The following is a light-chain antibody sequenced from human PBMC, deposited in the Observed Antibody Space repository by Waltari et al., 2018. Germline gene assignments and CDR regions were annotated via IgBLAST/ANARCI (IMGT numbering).Light chain of an antibody. J-gene: IGLJ2*01. CDR3: SSYAGTNNVV. V-gene: IGLV2-8*01. Sequence: QSALTQPPSASGSPGQAVTISRTATSSDVGGFNSVSWYQQHPGKAPKLTIYEVSKRPSGVPDRFSGSKSGNTASLTVSGLQAEDEGDYYCSSYAGTNNVVFGGGTKLTVL. CDR2: EVS. CDR1: SSDVGGFNS.